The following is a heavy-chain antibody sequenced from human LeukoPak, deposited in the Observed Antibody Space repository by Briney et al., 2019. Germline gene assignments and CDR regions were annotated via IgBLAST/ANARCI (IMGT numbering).Heavy chain of an antibody. Sequence: GGSLRLSCAASEFTFSSYAVTWVRQAPGKGLEWVSGITGSGDTTFYADSVKGRFIISRDNSKNTLYLQMHSLRAEDTAVYYCVKDYATIAAAANPLFDYWGQGALVTVSS. J-gene: IGHJ4*02. CDR3: VKDYATIAAAANPLFDY. D-gene: IGHD6-13*01. CDR2: ITGSGDTT. CDR1: EFTFSSYA. V-gene: IGHV3-23*01.